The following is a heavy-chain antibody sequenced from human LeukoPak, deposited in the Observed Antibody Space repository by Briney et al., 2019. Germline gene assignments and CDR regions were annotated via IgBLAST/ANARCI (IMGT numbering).Heavy chain of an antibody. CDR2: INHSGST. Sequence: SETLSLTCTVSGGSISSGSYYWSWIRQPPGKGLEWIGEINHSGSTNYNPSLKSRVTISVDTSKNQFSLKLSSVTAADTAVYYCAKERGASGYGDAFDIWGQGTMVTVSS. J-gene: IGHJ3*02. CDR1: GGSISSGSYY. V-gene: IGHV4-39*07. CDR3: AKERGASGYGDAFDI. D-gene: IGHD5-12*01.